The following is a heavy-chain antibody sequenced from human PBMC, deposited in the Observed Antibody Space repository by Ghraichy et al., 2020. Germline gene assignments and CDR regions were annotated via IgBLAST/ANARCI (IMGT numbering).Heavy chain of an antibody. CDR1: GFTFSSHW. J-gene: IGHJ4*02. CDR3: AVGGGWIFEY. Sequence: GGSLRLSCAASGFTFSSHWMSWVRQPAGKGLEWVANIKQDGSEKYYVDSVKGRSTISRDNAKNSLYLEMNSLRAEDAAVYYCAVGGGWIFEYWGQGALVTVSS. V-gene: IGHV3-7*03. CDR2: IKQDGSEK. D-gene: IGHD6-19*01.